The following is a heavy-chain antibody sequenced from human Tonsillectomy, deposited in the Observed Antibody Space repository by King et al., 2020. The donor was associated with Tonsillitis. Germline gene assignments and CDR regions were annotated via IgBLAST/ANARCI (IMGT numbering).Heavy chain of an antibody. CDR3: ARGYSFTATTGSPHHDY. CDR1: GYTFTNYE. Sequence: VQLVQSGAEVKKPGASVKVSCKASGYTFTNYEINWVRQAPGQGLEWMGWMNPNTGNTGYAHKFQGRVTMTWNTSIRTAYMEVTSLLFEDTAVYYCARGYSFTATTGSPHHDYWGQGSLVTVSS. CDR2: MNPNTGNT. J-gene: IGHJ4*02. D-gene: IGHD1-1*01. V-gene: IGHV1-8*01.